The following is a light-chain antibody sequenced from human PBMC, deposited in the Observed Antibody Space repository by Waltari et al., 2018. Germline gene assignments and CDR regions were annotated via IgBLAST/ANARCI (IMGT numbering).Light chain of an antibody. J-gene: IGKJ2*01. Sequence: DIVMTQSPDSLAVSRGEGATINCKSSQGVLYSSDNKNYLAWYQQKPGQPPKLLIYWASTRESGVPDRFSGSGSGTDFTLTISRLQAEDVAVFYCQQYYSSPHTFGQGTKLEIK. CDR2: WAS. CDR3: QQYYSSPHT. CDR1: QGVLYSSDNKNY. V-gene: IGKV4-1*01.